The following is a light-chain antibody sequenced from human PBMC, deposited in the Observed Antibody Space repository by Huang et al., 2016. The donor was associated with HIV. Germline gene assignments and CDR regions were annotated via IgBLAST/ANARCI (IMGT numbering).Light chain of an antibody. J-gene: IGKJ5*01. CDR2: DAS. V-gene: IGKV3-11*01. Sequence: EIVLTQSPDTLSLSPGERATLSCRASQSVSSYLAWYQQKPGQVPRLLIYDASYRATGVPVRFSGSGSGTDFTLTISSLEPEDFAVYHCQQRTDWPAFGQGTRLEIK. CDR3: QQRTDWPA. CDR1: QSVSSY.